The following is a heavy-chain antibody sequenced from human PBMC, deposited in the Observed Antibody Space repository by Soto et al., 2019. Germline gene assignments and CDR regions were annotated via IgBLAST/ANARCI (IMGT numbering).Heavy chain of an antibody. CDR2: ISYDGSNK. J-gene: IGHJ4*02. Sequence: QVQLVESGGGVVQPGRSLRLSCAASGFTFSSYGMHWVRQAPGKGLEWVAVISYDGSNKYYADSVKGRFTISRDNSKNQLYLQMNSLRAEDTAVYYCAKEKIVGATKSPFDYWGQGTLVTVSS. D-gene: IGHD1-26*01. V-gene: IGHV3-30*18. CDR1: GFTFSSYG. CDR3: AKEKIVGATKSPFDY.